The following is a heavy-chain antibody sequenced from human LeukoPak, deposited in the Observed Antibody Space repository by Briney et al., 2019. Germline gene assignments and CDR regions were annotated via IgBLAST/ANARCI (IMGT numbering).Heavy chain of an antibody. CDR2: ISGYNENT. Sequence: GASVKVSCRASGYTFSSYVITWVRQAPGQGLEWMGWISGYNENTNYAQKLQDRVTVTTDTSTSTVYMELRSLSSDDTAVYYCARDELCGGNAYRCGVSEYWGQGTLVTVSS. D-gene: IGHD4-23*01. J-gene: IGHJ4*02. CDR3: ARDELCGGNAYRCGVSEY. CDR1: GYTFSSYV. V-gene: IGHV1-18*01.